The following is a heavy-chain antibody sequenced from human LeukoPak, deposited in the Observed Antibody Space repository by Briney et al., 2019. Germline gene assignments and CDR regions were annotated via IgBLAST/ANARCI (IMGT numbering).Heavy chain of an antibody. J-gene: IGHJ5*02. CDR2: ISHSGST. CDR1: GGSISSSNW. V-gene: IGHV4-4*02. Sequence: SGTLSLTCAVSGGSISSSNWWSWVRQPPGKGLEWIGEISHSGSTNYNPSLKSRVTISVDTSKNQFSLKLSSVTAADTAVYYCARGVPRITGTTLLGWFDPWGQGTLVTVSS. D-gene: IGHD1-7*01. CDR3: ARGVPRITGTTLLGWFDP.